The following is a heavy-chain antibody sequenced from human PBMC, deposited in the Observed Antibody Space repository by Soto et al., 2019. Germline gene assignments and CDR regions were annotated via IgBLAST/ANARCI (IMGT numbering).Heavy chain of an antibody. CDR2: IYYSGST. Sequence: QVQLQESGPGLVKPSQTLSLTYTVSGGSISSGGYYWSWIRQHPGKGLEWIGYIYYSGSTYYNPSLKSRVTISVDTSKNQFSLKLSSVTAADTAVYYCARDQGEYYDFWSGLRPPPHMDVWGQGTTVTVSS. CDR1: GGSISSGGYY. CDR3: ARDQGEYYDFWSGLRPPPHMDV. J-gene: IGHJ6*02. V-gene: IGHV4-31*03. D-gene: IGHD3-3*01.